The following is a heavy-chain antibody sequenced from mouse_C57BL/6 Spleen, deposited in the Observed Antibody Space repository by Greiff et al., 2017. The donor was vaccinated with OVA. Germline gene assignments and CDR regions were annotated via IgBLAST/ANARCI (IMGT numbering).Heavy chain of an antibody. J-gene: IGHJ4*01. Sequence: QVQLQQSGAELVKPGASVKLSCTASGYTFTEYTIHWVKQRSGQGLEWIGWFYPGSGSIKYNEKFKDKATLTADKSSSTVYMELSRLTSEDSAVYFCARHEEGIYYGNYNYAMDYWGQGTSVTVSS. CDR2: FYPGSGSI. CDR3: ARHEEGIYYGNYNYAMDY. D-gene: IGHD2-1*01. CDR1: GYTFTEYT. V-gene: IGHV1-62-2*01.